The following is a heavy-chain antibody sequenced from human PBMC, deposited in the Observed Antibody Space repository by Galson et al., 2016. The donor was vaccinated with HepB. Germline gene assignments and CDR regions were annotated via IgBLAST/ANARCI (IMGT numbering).Heavy chain of an antibody. CDR1: GFIFSDYC. CDR2: IRCGSSYT. J-gene: IGHJ6*02. CDR3: VRGGRVQPTVADYYYYHGMDV. V-gene: IGHV3-11*03. D-gene: IGHD2-15*01. Sequence: SLRLSCAASGFIFSDYCMNWIRQAPGKGLEWVSNIRCGSSYTDYADSVTGRFTISRDNARNSLYLKMNSLRVEDTAVYYCVRGGRVQPTVADYYYYHGMDVWGQGTTVSVSS.